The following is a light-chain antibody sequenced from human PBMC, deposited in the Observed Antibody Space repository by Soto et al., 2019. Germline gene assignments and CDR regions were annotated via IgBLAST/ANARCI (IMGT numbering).Light chain of an antibody. CDR3: QQYNSFTYT. V-gene: IGKV1-5*01. Sequence: DIQMTQSPSTLSASVGDRVNITCRASQSISSWLAWYQQKPGKAPKLLIYDASSLESGVPSRFSGSGSGTEFTLTISSLQPDDFATYYCQQYNSFTYTFGQGTKVDIK. J-gene: IGKJ2*01. CDR2: DAS. CDR1: QSISSW.